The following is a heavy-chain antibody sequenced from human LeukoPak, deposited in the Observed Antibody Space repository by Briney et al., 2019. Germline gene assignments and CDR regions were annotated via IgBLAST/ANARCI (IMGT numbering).Heavy chain of an antibody. CDR2: MSTSGSI. Sequence: SETLPLTCTVSGGSISSYYWNWIRQPVGKGLEWIGRMSTSGSINLNPSLESRVTISLDTSKNQFSLNLRSVTAADTAIYYCARGTSNGDYFQVDYWGQGTPVTVSS. CDR1: GGSISSYY. D-gene: IGHD4-17*01. J-gene: IGHJ4*02. CDR3: ARGTSNGDYFQVDY. V-gene: IGHV4-4*07.